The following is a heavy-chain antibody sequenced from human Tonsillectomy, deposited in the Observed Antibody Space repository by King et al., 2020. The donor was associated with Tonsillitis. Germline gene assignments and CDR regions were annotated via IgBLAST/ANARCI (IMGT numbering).Heavy chain of an antibody. J-gene: IGHJ4*02. CDR1: GYTFTDYY. V-gene: IGHV1-2*02. CDR3: ARGEPGIAARASGYYCDY. CDR2: INPNSGST. Sequence: VQLVQSGAEVKKFGASVKVSCKASGYTFTDYYLHWVRQAPGQGLEWMGWINPNSGSTNSAQRFQGRVTMTRATSISTAYMELSRLTSDDTAVYYCARGEPGIAARASGYYCDYWGQGTLVTVSS. D-gene: IGHD6-6*01.